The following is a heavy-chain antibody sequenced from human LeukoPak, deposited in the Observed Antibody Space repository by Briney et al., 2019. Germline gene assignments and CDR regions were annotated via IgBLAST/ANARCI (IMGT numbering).Heavy chain of an antibody. CDR1: GFTFTSYD. CDR2: MNPNSGNT. V-gene: IGHV1-8*01. CDR3: ARGPTLVRGVIMPDSVGGMDV. Sequence: ASVKVSCKASGFTFTSYDINWVRQAPGQGLEWMGWMNPNSGNTRYAQKVQGRITLTRDTSISTAYMELSSLRSEDTAVYYCARGPTLVRGVIMPDSVGGMDVWGQGTTVTVSS. J-gene: IGHJ6*02. D-gene: IGHD3-10*01.